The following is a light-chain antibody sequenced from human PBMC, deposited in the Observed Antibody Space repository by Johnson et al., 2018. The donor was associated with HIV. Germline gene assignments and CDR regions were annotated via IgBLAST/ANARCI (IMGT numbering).Light chain of an antibody. J-gene: IGLJ1*01. CDR3: GTWDSSLSAGV. CDR2: DNN. CDR1: SSNIGINY. Sequence: QSALTQPPSVSAAPGQKVTISCSGSSSNIGINYVSWFQQLPGTAPKLLIYDNNKRPSGIPDRFSGSKSGTSATLGITGLQTGDEADYYCGTWDSSLSAGVFGTGTKVTVL. V-gene: IGLV1-51*01.